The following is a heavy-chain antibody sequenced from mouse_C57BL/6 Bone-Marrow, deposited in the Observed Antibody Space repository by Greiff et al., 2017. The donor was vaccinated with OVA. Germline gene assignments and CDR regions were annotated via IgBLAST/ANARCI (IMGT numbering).Heavy chain of an antibody. CDR1: GFTFSGYY. V-gene: IGHV5-16*01. J-gene: IGHJ4*01. CDR3: ARGLDYYGYYYAMDY. D-gene: IGHD1-1*01. CDR2: INYDGSST. Sequence: EVQLVESEGGLVQPGSSMKLSCTASGFTFSGYYMAWVRQVPEKGLEWVANINYDGSSTYYLDSLKSRFIISRDNAKNILYLQMSSLKSEDTATYYCARGLDYYGYYYAMDYWGQGTSVTVSS.